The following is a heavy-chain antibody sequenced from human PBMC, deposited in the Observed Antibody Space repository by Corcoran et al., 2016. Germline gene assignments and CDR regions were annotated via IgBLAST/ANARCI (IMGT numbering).Heavy chain of an antibody. J-gene: IGHJ4*02. V-gene: IGHV1-2*04. CDR1: GYTFTGYY. CDR2: INPNSGGT. D-gene: IGHD3-22*01. CDR3: ASSRGYYYDSSGYALDY. Sequence: QVQLVQSGAEVKKPGASVKVSCKASGYTFTGYYMHWVRQAPGQGLEWMGWINPNSGGTNYAQKFQGWVTMTRDTSISTAYMELSRLRSDDTAVYYCASSRGYYYDSSGYALDYWGQGTLVTVSS.